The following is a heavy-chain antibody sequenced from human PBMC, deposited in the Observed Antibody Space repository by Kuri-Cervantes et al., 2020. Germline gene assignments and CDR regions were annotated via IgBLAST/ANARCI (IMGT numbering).Heavy chain of an antibody. D-gene: IGHD6-13*01. Sequence: GGSLRLSCAASGFTFSSYGMHWVRQAPGKGLEWVAVIWYDGSNKYYADSVKGRFTISRDNSKNTLYLQMNSLRAEDTAVYYCAKDIDRVAAAGRGAFDIWGQGTMVTVSS. V-gene: IGHV3-33*06. CDR1: GFTFSSYG. J-gene: IGHJ3*02. CDR3: AKDIDRVAAAGRGAFDI. CDR2: IWYDGSNK.